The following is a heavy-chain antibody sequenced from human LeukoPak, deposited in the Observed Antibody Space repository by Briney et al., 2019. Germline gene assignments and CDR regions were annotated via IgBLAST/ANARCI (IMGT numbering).Heavy chain of an antibody. J-gene: IGHJ3*02. CDR1: GFTVSSNY. Sequence: GGSLRLSCAASGFTVSSNYMSWVRQAPGKGLEWVSVIYSGGSTYYADSVKGRFTISRDNSKNTLYLQMNSLRAEDTAVYYCGKNRYSGSLSPFDIWGQGTMVTVSS. CDR2: IYSGGST. V-gene: IGHV3-53*01. D-gene: IGHD1-26*01. CDR3: GKNRYSGSLSPFDI.